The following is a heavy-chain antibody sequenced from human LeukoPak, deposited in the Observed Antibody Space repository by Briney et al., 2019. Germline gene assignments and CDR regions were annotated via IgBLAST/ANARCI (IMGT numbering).Heavy chain of an antibody. Sequence: SQTLSLTCTLPAGAVSRRGYYCGWIHHPPGKRPQRIGEISHSGSTNYKPSLKSRVTISVDTSKNRFPLKLSSVTAADTAVYYCARVGWRWLRNREVQHWGQGTLVSVSS. J-gene: IGHJ1*01. CDR1: AGAVSRRGYY. D-gene: IGHD5-24*01. CDR3: ARVGWRWLRNREVQH. CDR2: ISHSGST. V-gene: IGHV4-39*06.